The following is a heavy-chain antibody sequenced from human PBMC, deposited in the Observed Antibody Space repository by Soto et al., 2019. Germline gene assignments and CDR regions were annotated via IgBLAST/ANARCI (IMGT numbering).Heavy chain of an antibody. J-gene: IGHJ4*02. Sequence: SETLSLTCNVSGASISSYYWSWIRQPPGKGLEWIGYIYYSGSTSYNPSLKSRVTISIDTSKNQFSLNLSAVTAADTAVYYCAIDRVERATVTFLDFWGQGALVTVSS. V-gene: IGHV4-59*01. D-gene: IGHD4-4*01. CDR3: AIDRVERATVTFLDF. CDR1: GASISSYY. CDR2: IYYSGST.